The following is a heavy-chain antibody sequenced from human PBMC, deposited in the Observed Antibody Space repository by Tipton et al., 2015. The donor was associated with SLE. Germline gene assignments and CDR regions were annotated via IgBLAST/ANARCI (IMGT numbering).Heavy chain of an antibody. V-gene: IGHV4-34*01. D-gene: IGHD3-16*01. CDR2: ISHSGSA. J-gene: IGHJ6*03. Sequence: TLSLTCAVSRGSFSGYAWNWIRQAPGKGPEWIGEISHSGSANYNDSLKSRVTMSLDKSNNQFSLRRSSMTAADTAVYYCARGVSGYFSYCYMDVWGKGTTVTISS. CDR3: ARGVSGYFSYCYMDV. CDR1: RGSFSGYA.